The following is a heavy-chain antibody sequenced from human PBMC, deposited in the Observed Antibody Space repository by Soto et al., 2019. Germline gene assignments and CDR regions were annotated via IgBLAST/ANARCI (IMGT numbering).Heavy chain of an antibody. J-gene: IGHJ5*02. CDR1: GCTFTGYY. V-gene: IGHV1-2*02. Sequence: ASVKVSCKASGCTFTGYYMHWVRQAPGQGLEWMGWINPNSGGTNYAQKFQGRVTMTRDTSISTAYMELSRLRSDDTAVYYCASGYSSSWYSWFDPWGHGTLVTVSS. CDR2: INPNSGGT. CDR3: ASGYSSSWYSWFDP. D-gene: IGHD6-13*01.